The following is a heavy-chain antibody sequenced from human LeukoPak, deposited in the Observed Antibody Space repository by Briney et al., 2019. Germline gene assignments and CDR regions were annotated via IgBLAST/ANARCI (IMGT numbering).Heavy chain of an antibody. V-gene: IGHV3-9*01. J-gene: IGHJ3*02. D-gene: IGHD6-13*01. Sequence: PGGSLRLSCAASGFTFDDYAMHWVRQAPGKGLEWVSGISWNSGTINYADSVKGRFTISRDNAKSSLYLQMNSLRAEDTAVYYCAKGGQQQLVGAFDIWGQGTMVTVSS. CDR2: ISWNSGTI. CDR1: GFTFDDYA. CDR3: AKGGQQQLVGAFDI.